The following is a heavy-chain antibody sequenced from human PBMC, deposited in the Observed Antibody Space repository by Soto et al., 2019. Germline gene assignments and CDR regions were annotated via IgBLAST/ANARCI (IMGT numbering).Heavy chain of an antibody. CDR1: GYSFTNYW. D-gene: IGHD2-2*02. V-gene: IGHV5-10-1*01. CDR2: IDPSDSYT. CDR3: ARQYCRSTSCYIGWFDP. Sequence: GESLKISCKGSGYSFTNYWISWVRQMPGKGLEWMGRIDPSDSYTKHSPSFQGHVTISADKSISTAYLQRSSLKASDTAMYYCARQYCRSTSCYIGWFDPWGQGTLVTVSS. J-gene: IGHJ5*02.